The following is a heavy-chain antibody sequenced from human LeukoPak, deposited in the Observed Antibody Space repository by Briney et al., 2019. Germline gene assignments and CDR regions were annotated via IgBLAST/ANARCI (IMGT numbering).Heavy chain of an antibody. CDR2: TYYSGST. D-gene: IGHD5-18*01. Sequence: SETLSLTCTVSGGSISSGDYYWSWIRQAPGKGLEWIGYTYYSGSTYYNPSLKSRVTISVDTSANQFSLKLSSVTAADTAVYYCARRRGYSYGNFDSWGQGTLVTVSS. V-gene: IGHV4-30-4*01. CDR1: GGSISSGDYY. J-gene: IGHJ4*02. CDR3: ARRRGYSYGNFDS.